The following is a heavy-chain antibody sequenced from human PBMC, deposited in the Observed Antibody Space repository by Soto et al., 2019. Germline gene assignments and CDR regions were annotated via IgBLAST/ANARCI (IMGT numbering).Heavy chain of an antibody. CDR3: ALMGYYYGSGSYPTGWFDP. CDR1: GGSISSSSYY. CDR2: IYYSGST. D-gene: IGHD3-10*01. V-gene: IGHV4-39*01. J-gene: IGHJ5*02. Sequence: PSETLSLTCTVSGGSISSSSYYWGWIRQPPGKGLEWIGSIYYSGSTYYNPSLKSRVTISVDTSKNQFSLKLSSVTAADTAVYYCALMGYYYGSGSYPTGWFDPWGQGTLVTVSS.